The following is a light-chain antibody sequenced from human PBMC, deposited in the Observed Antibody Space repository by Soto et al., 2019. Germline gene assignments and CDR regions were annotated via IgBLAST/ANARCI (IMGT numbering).Light chain of an antibody. J-gene: IGKJ3*01. CDR3: KPSCTTPLFT. Sequence: DIQMTQSPSSLSASVGDRVTITCRASQSISSYLNWYQQKPGKAPKLLIYAASSLQSGVPSRFSGSGSWTDFTLPISSLPPEQFSNYLCKPSCTTPLFTFGPGTKVDIK. CDR2: AAS. CDR1: QSISSY. V-gene: IGKV1-39*01.